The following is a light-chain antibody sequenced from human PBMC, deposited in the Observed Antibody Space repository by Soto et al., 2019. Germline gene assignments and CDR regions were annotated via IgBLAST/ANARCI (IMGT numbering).Light chain of an antibody. CDR1: ESVTNY. J-gene: IGKJ1*01. CDR3: QQRSDWPWT. V-gene: IGKV3-11*01. Sequence: EIELSQSPAILSLSQGERGTLSCRASESVTNYLAWYQQKPGQAPRLLVYDVSNRATGIPARFSGGGSGTDFTLTISNLEPEDFAVYYCQQRSDWPWTFGQGSKVDI. CDR2: DVS.